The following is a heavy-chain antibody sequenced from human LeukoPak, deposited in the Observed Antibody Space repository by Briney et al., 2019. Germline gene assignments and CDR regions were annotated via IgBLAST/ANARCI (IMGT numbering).Heavy chain of an antibody. CDR1: GYTLTELS. CDR3: ATGANILTGYYFDY. J-gene: IGHJ4*02. Sequence: ASVKVSCKVSGYTLTELSMHWVRQAPGKGLEWMGGFDPEDGETIYAQKFQGRVTMTEDTSTDTAYMELSSLRPEDTAVYYCATGANILTGYYFDYWGQGTLVTVSS. V-gene: IGHV1-24*01. CDR2: FDPEDGET. D-gene: IGHD3-9*01.